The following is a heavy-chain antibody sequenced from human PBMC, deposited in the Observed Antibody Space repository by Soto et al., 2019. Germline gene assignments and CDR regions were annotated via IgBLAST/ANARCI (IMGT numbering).Heavy chain of an antibody. CDR3: ARVPSP. CDR2: IYSSGST. CDR1: GGFVSSSSFS. J-gene: IGHJ5*02. V-gene: IGHV4-39*07. Sequence: SSQTLSLTCTLSGGFVSSSSFSWGWIRQSPGKGLEWIGTIYSSGSTYYNPSLKSRVTISVDRSKNQFSLKLSSVTAADTAVYYCARVPSPWGQGTLVTVSS.